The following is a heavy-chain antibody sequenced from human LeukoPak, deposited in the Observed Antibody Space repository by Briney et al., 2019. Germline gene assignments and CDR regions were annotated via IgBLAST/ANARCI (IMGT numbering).Heavy chain of an antibody. CDR1: GFTFSSYA. V-gene: IGHV3-30-3*01. D-gene: IGHD2-2*01. CDR3: AREESSKDDAFDI. J-gene: IGHJ3*02. Sequence: GGSLRLSCAASGFTFSSYAMHWVRQAPGKGLEWVAVISYDGSSKYYADSVKGRFTISRDNSKNTLYLQMNSLRAEDTAVYYCAREESSKDDAFDIWGQGTMVTVSS. CDR2: ISYDGSSK.